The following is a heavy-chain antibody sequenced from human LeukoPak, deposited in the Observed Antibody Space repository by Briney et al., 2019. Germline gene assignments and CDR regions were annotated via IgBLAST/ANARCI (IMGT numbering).Heavy chain of an antibody. V-gene: IGHV3-30*04. CDR3: ARAHSASWYAAY. CDR1: GFTFIDYT. CDR2: VSSDGSDK. J-gene: IGHJ4*03. Sequence: PGRSLRLSCATSGFTFIDYTMHWVRLAPGEGPEWVALVSSDGSDKQYAASVKGRFTISRDDSKNTVYLDMNTLKDEDTAVYYCARAHSASWYAAYWGHGNRVTVSS. D-gene: IGHD6-13*01.